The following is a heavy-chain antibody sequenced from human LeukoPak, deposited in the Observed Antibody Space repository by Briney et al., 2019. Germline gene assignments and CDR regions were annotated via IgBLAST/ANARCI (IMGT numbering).Heavy chain of an antibody. D-gene: IGHD5-24*01. CDR1: GFTFSSYS. V-gene: IGHV3-21*01. CDR2: ISSSSSYI. J-gene: IGHJ4*02. CDR3: AREGMATITGSFDY. Sequence: GGSLRLSCAASGFTFSSYSMNWVRQAPGKGLEWVSSISSSSSYIYYADSVKGRFTISRDNAKNSLYLQMNSLRAEDTAVYYCAREGMATITGSFDYWGQGTLVTVSS.